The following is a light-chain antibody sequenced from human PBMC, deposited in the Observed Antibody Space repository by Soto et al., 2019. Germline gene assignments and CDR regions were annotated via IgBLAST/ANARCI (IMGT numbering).Light chain of an antibody. CDR3: QHRSNWPALT. CDR1: QSVSTY. CDR2: DAS. V-gene: IGKV3-11*01. J-gene: IGKJ4*01. Sequence: EIVLTQSPATLSLSPGERATLSCRASQSVSTYLAWYQQKPGQAPRLLIFDASNRATGIPARFSGSESGTDFTLTISSLEPEDFAVYYCQHRSNWPALTFGGGTKVEIK.